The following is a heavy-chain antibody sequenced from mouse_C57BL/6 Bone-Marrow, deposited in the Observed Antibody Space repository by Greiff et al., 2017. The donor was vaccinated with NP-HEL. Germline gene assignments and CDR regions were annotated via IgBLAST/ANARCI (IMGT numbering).Heavy chain of an antibody. CDR1: GYTFTSYW. Sequence: QVQLQQPGAELVKPGASVKMSCKASGYTFTSYWITWVKQRPGQGLEWIGDIYPGSGSTNYNEKFKSKATLTVDTSSSTAYMQLSSLTSEDSAVYYCARRGDVTARFAYWGQGTLVTVSA. CDR3: ARRGDVTARFAY. V-gene: IGHV1-55*01. CDR2: IYPGSGST. J-gene: IGHJ3*01. D-gene: IGHD3-1*01.